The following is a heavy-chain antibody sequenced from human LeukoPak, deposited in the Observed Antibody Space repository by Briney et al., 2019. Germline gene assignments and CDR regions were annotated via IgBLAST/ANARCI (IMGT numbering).Heavy chain of an antibody. Sequence: SVKVSCKASGGTFSSYAISWVRQAPGQGLEWMGGIIPIFGTANYAQKFQGRVTITADKSTSTAYMELSSLRSEDTAVYYCARDEARYYYDSSGYYYWGQGTLVTVSS. CDR2: IIPIFGTA. J-gene: IGHJ4*02. V-gene: IGHV1-69*06. D-gene: IGHD3-22*01. CDR3: ARDEARYYYDSSGYYY. CDR1: GGTFSSYA.